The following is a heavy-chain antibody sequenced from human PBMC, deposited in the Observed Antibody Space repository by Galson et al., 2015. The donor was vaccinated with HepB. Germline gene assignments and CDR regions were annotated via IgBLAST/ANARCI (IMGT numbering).Heavy chain of an antibody. D-gene: IGHD1-26*01. CDR1: GFTFSSYS. Sequence: SLRLSCAASGFTFSSYSMNWVRQAPGKGLEWVSSISSSSSYIYYADSVKGRFTISRDNAKNSLYLQMNSLRAEDTAVYYCAREEIVGAIGWPDYWGQGTLVTVSS. CDR3: AREEIVGAIGWPDY. V-gene: IGHV3-21*01. CDR2: ISSSSSYI. J-gene: IGHJ4*02.